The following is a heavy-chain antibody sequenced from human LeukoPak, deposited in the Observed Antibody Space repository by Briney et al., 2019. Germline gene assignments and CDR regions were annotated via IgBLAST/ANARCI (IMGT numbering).Heavy chain of an antibody. CDR3: AREYCSSTSCYEGDWFDP. Sequence: SETLSLTCTVSGGSIRSSYYYWGWIRQPPGKGLEWIGSIYDSGSTYYNPSLKSRVTISVDKSKNQFSLKLSSVTAADTAVYYCAREYCSSTSCYEGDWFDPWGQGTLVTVSS. CDR1: GGSIRSSYYY. D-gene: IGHD2-2*01. CDR2: IYDSGST. J-gene: IGHJ5*02. V-gene: IGHV4-39*07.